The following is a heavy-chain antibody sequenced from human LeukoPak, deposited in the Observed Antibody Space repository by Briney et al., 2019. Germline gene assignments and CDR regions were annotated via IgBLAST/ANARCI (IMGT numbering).Heavy chain of an antibody. CDR1: GFTFSSYA. CDR3: AKDWERDTAMVDY. D-gene: IGHD5-18*01. V-gene: IGHV3-30*04. Sequence: GGSLRLSCAASGFTFSSYAMHWVRQAPGKGLEWVAVISYDGSNKYYADSVKGRFTISRDNSKNTLYLQMNSLRAEDTAVYYCAKDWERDTAMVDYWGQGTLVTVSS. CDR2: ISYDGSNK. J-gene: IGHJ4*02.